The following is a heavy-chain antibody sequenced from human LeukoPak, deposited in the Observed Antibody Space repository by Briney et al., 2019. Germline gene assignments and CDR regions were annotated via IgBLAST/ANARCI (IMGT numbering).Heavy chain of an antibody. CDR1: DYTFTSYG. CDR3: ARIPLVTYYDFWSGYYNLLYFDY. CDR2: ISAYNGNT. D-gene: IGHD3-3*01. Sequence: ASVKVSCKASDYTFTSYGISWVRQAPGQRLEWMGWISAYNGNTNYAQKLQGRVTMTTDTSTSTAYMELRSLRSDDTAVYYCARIPLVTYYDFWSGYYNLLYFDYWGQGTLVTVSS. V-gene: IGHV1-18*01. J-gene: IGHJ4*02.